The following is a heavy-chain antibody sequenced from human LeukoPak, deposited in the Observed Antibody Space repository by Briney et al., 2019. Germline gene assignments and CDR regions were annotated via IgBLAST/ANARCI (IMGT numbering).Heavy chain of an antibody. CDR3: AKVVLLRTTYSSSWYGAFDI. CDR1: GGSISSGSYY. V-gene: IGHV4-61*02. CDR2: IYTSGST. J-gene: IGHJ3*02. D-gene: IGHD6-13*01. Sequence: SETLSLTCTVSGGSISSGSYYWSWIRQPAGKGLEWIGRIYTSGSTNYNPSLKSRVTISVDTSKNQFSLKLSSVTAADTAVYYCAKVVLLRTTYSSSWYGAFDIWGQGTMVTVS.